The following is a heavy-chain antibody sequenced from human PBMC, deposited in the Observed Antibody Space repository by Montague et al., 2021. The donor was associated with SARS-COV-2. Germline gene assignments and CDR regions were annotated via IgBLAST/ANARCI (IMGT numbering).Heavy chain of an antibody. J-gene: IGHJ6*02. CDR3: ASREVDTAMDRNYYYYGMDV. Sequence: SETLSLTCTVSGGSISSNNYYWDWIRQPPGKGLEWIGYIYYSGSTNYNPSLKSRVTISVDTSKNQFSLKLSSVTAADTAVYYCASREVDTAMDRNYYYYGMDVWGQGTTVTVS. CDR1: GGSISSNNYY. V-gene: IGHV4-61*05. D-gene: IGHD5-18*01. CDR2: IYYSGST.